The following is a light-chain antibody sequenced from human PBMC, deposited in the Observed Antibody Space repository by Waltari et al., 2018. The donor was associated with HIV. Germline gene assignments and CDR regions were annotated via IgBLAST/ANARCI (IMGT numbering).Light chain of an antibody. V-gene: IGKV1-5*03. CDR2: KAS. CDR3: LQYNSYSWT. CDR1: QNINIW. Sequence: DIKMTQSPSTLSASVGDRVTITCRASQNINIWLAWYQRKPGKAPKLLIYKASTLESGVPSKFSGSGSGTEFTLTISSLQPDDFATYYCLQYNSYSWTFGQGTKVEIK. J-gene: IGKJ1*01.